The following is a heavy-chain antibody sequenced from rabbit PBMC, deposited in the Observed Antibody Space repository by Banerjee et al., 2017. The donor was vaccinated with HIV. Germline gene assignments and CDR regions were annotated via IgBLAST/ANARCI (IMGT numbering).Heavy chain of an antibody. CDR3: ARGSAAMTMVITGYYLSL. D-gene: IGHD2-1*01. CDR1: GVSFSFSSY. CDR2: INVVTGKA. J-gene: IGHJ4*01. V-gene: IGHV1S45*01. Sequence: QEQLEESGGGLVKPGASLTLTCTASGVSFSFSSYMCWVRQAPGKGLEWIACINVVTGKAVYASWAKGRCNLSKASSTTVPLQMTSLTAADTATYFCARGSAAMTMVITGYYLSLWGPGTLVTVS.